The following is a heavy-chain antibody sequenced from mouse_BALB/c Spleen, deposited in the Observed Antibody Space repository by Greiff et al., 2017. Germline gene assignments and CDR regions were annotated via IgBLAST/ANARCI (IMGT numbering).Heavy chain of an antibody. V-gene: IGHV5-17*02. CDR2: ISSGSSTI. Sequence: EVKLVESGGGLVQPGGSRKLSCAASGFTFSSFGMHWVRQAPEKGLEWVAYISSGSSTIYYADTVKGRFTISRDNPKNTLFLQMTSLRSEDTAMYYCARNYGNYVAPMDYWGQGTSVTVSS. J-gene: IGHJ4*01. CDR1: GFTFSSFG. D-gene: IGHD2-1*01. CDR3: ARNYGNYVAPMDY.